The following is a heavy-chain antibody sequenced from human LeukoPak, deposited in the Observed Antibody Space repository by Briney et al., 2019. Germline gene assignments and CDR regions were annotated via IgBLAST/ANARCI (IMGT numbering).Heavy chain of an antibody. V-gene: IGHV1-2*02. CDR2: INPNSGGT. CDR3: ARVMGYCSSTSCHPGWFDP. J-gene: IGHJ5*02. Sequence: ASVKVSCKASGYTFTGYYMHWVRQAPGQGLEWMGWINPNSGGTNYAQKFQGRVTMTRDTSISTAYMELSRLRSDDTAVYYCARVMGYCSSTSCHPGWFDPWGQGTLVTASS. D-gene: IGHD2-2*01. CDR1: GYTFTGYY.